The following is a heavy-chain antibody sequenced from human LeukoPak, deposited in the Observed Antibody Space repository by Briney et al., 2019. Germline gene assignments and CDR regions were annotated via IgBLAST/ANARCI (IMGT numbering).Heavy chain of an antibody. CDR3: AKAQRGYSYGLYPQYYYDSSGDAFDI. Sequence: GGSLRLSCAASGFTVSSNYMSWVRQAPGKGLEWVSAISGSGGSTYYADSVKGRFTISRDNSKNTLYLQMNSLRAEDTAVYYCAKAQRGYSYGLYPQYYYDSSGDAFDIWGRGTMVTVSS. D-gene: IGHD3-22*01. V-gene: IGHV3-23*01. J-gene: IGHJ3*02. CDR2: ISGSGGST. CDR1: GFTVSSNY.